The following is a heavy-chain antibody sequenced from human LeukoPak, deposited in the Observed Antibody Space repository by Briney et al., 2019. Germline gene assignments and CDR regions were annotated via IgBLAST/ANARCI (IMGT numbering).Heavy chain of an antibody. CDR2: IKEDGSES. V-gene: IGHV3-7*01. Sequence: PGGSLRLSCAASGFNFGEFWMAWVRQTPGMGLEWVADIKEDGSESFYADSVKGRFTISRDNSKNTLYLQMNSLRAEDTAVYYCAKVRVPAAMWGYFDYWSQGTLVTVSS. CDR3: AKVRVPAAMWGYFDY. J-gene: IGHJ4*02. D-gene: IGHD2-2*01. CDR1: GFNFGEFW.